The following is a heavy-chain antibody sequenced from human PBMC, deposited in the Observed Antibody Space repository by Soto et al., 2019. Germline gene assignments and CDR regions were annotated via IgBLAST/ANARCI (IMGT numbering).Heavy chain of an antibody. V-gene: IGHV1-69*13. D-gene: IGHD6-6*01. CDR1: GGTFSSYS. J-gene: IGHJ4*02. CDR3: AIEYSSSPPYYPIGY. CDR2: IIPIFGTA. Sequence: SVKVSCKASGGTFSSYSISWVRQAPGQGLEWMGGIIPIFGTANYAQKSQGRVTITADESTSTAYMELSSLRSEDTAVYYCAIEYSSSPPYYPIGYWGQGTLVTVSS.